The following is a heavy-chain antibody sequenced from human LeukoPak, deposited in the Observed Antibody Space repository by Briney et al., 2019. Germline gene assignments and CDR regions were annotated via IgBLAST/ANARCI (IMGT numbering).Heavy chain of an antibody. V-gene: IGHV4-34*01. CDR2: INHSGST. CDR3: ARGKQWLSRGVFDY. J-gene: IGHJ4*02. Sequence: SETLSLTCAVYGGSFSGYYWSWIRQPPGKGLEWIGEINHSGSTNYNPSLKSRVAISVDTSKNQFSLKLSSVTAADTAVYYCARGKQWLSRGVFDYWGQGTLVTVSS. D-gene: IGHD6-19*01. CDR1: GGSFSGYY.